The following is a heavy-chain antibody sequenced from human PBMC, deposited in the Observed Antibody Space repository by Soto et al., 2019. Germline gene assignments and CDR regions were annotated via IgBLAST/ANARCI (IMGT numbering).Heavy chain of an antibody. CDR3: ARGGWQLAFDY. J-gene: IGHJ4*02. CDR2: IYYSGST. Sequence: NPXETLSPTCTVSGCSISSGDYYWSWIRQPPGKGLEWIGYIYYSGSTYYNPSLKSRVTISVDTSKNQFSLKLSSVTAADTAVYYCARGGWQLAFDYWGQGTLVTV. CDR1: GCSISSGDYY. V-gene: IGHV4-30-4*01. D-gene: IGHD2-15*01.